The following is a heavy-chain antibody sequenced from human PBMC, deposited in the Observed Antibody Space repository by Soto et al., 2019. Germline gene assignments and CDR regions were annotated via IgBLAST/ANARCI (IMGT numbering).Heavy chain of an antibody. CDR2: IYYSGST. CDR1: GGSISSYY. D-gene: IGHD3-22*01. J-gene: IGHJ3*02. Sequence: SETLSLTWTASGGSISSYYWSWIRQPPGKGLEWIGYIYYSGSTNYNPSLKSRVTISVDTSKNQFSLKLSSVTAADTAVYYCARVLITYYYDSSGSLLGAFDIWGQGTLVTVSS. CDR3: ARVLITYYYDSSGSLLGAFDI. V-gene: IGHV4-59*01.